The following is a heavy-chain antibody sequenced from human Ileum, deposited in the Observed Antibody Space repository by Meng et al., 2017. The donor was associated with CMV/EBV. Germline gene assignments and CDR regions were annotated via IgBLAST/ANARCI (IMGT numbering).Heavy chain of an antibody. V-gene: IGHV3-21*01. J-gene: IGHJ4*02. CDR3: ARDRRHYGDSSGYGSLDY. CDR2: ISTSNSYI. D-gene: IGHD3-22*01. Sequence: GESLKISCAASGFTFSSYSMNWVRQAPGKGLEWVSSISTSNSYIYYGDSVKGRFTISRDNAKNSLYLQMNSLRAEDTAVYYCARDRRHYGDSSGYGSLDYWGQGTLVTVSS. CDR1: GFTFSSYS.